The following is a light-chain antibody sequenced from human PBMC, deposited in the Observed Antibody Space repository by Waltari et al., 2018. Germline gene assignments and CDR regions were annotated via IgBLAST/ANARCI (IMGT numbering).Light chain of an antibody. CDR1: SSKIGAGHD. Sequence: QSILTQPTSVSGAPGPRVTISCTGTSSKIGAGHDFHWYQAFPGTAPNPLIHGNNNRPSGVPDRFSGSKSGSSASLAINGLQAEDEADYYCQSFDSNVRGGVVFGGGTKVTVL. J-gene: IGLJ3*02. V-gene: IGLV1-40*01. CDR2: GNN. CDR3: QSFDSNVRGGVV.